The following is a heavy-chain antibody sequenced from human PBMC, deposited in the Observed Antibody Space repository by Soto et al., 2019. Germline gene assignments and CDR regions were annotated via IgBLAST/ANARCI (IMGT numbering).Heavy chain of an antibody. CDR2: IDPSDSYT. V-gene: IGHV5-10-1*01. CDR3: ARHFTQSGTIFGVVTNYYYGMDV. CDR1: GYSFTSYW. D-gene: IGHD3-3*01. Sequence: PGESLKISCKGSGYSFTSYWISWVRQMPGKGLEWMGRIDPSDSYTNYSPSFQGHVTISADKSISTAYLQWSSLKASDTAMYYCARHFTQSGTIFGVVTNYYYGMDVWGQGTTVTVSS. J-gene: IGHJ6*02.